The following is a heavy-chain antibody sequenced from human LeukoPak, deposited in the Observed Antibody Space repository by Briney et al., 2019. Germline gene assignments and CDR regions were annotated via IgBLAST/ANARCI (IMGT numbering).Heavy chain of an antibody. CDR2: ISISSPI. D-gene: IGHD2-8*01. J-gene: IGHJ4*02. CDR1: GFTFSRYS. CDR3: ARGLGGGVSY. Sequence: GGSLRLSCAASGFTFSRYSMNWVRQAPGKGLEWVSYISISSPIYYADSVKGRFTISRDNAKNSLYLQMNSLRAEDTAVYYCARGLGGGVSYWGQGTLVTVSS. V-gene: IGHV3-48*04.